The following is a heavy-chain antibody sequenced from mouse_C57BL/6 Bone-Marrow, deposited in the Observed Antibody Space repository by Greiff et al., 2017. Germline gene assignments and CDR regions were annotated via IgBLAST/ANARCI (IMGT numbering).Heavy chain of an antibody. CDR3: ASLLLRVLDY. Sequence: VQLKQSGPVLVKPGASVKMSCKASGYTFTDYYMNWVKQSHGKSLEWIGVINPYNGGTSYNQKFKGKATLTVDKSSSTAYMELNSLTSEDSAVYYCASLLLRVLDYWGQGTTLTVSS. D-gene: IGHD1-1*01. J-gene: IGHJ2*01. CDR1: GYTFTDYY. CDR2: INPYNGGT. V-gene: IGHV1-19*01.